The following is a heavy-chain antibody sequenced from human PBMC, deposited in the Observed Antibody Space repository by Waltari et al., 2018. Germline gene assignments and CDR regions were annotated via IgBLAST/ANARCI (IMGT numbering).Heavy chain of an antibody. V-gene: IGHV3-23*01. Sequence: EVQLLESGGGLVQPGGSLRLSCAASGFPFSRYAMSWVRQAPGKGLEWVSAISGSGGSTYYADSVKGRFTISRDNSKNTLYLQMNSLRADDTAVYYCAIMTTDYYYYYYGMDVWGQGTTVTVSS. J-gene: IGHJ6*02. CDR1: GFPFSRYA. D-gene: IGHD4-4*01. CDR3: AIMTTDYYYYYYGMDV. CDR2: ISGSGGST.